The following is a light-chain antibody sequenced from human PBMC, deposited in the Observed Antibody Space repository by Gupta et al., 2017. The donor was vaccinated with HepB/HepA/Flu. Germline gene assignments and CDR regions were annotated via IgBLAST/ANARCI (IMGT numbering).Light chain of an antibody. J-gene: IGLJ3*02. CDR2: DVS. Sequence: QSALTPPASVSGSPGPSLNISCTGTSSDAGVYNYVACYQQHPGKDPKLRFYDVSNRPSGVSNRFSGSKAGTKASLTISGLQDEDEADYYCNSYRSSSTSVFGGGNKLTV. CDR3: NSYRSSSTSV. CDR1: SSDAGVYNY. V-gene: IGLV2-14*03.